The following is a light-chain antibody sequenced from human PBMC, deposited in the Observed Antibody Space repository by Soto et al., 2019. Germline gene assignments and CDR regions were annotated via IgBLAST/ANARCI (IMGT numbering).Light chain of an antibody. CDR1: SGHSSYA. V-gene: IGLV4-69*01. CDR2: LNSDGSH. CDR3: QTWGTGIYWV. Sequence: QPVLTQSPSASASLGASVKLTCTLSSGHSSYAIAWHQQQPEKGPRYLMKLNSDGSHSKWDGITDRFSGSSSGAERYLTISSLQSEDEADYYCQTWGTGIYWVFGGGTKVTVL. J-gene: IGLJ3*02.